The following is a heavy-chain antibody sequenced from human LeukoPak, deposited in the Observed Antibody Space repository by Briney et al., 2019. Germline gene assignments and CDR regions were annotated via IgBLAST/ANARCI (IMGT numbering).Heavy chain of an antibody. J-gene: IGHJ4*02. Sequence: ASVKVSCKASGYIFANYGITWVRQAPGRGLEWMGWISVYSDVSNYAQNFQGRLTMTTDTSTTPAYMELRSLRSDDTAVYFCARDFGLAATEAGYWGQGTLVTVSS. CDR1: GYIFANYG. D-gene: IGHD6-13*01. V-gene: IGHV1-18*01. CDR3: ARDFGLAATEAGY. CDR2: ISVYSDVS.